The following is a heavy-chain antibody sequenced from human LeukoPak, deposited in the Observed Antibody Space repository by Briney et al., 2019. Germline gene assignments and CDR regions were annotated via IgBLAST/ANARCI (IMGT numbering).Heavy chain of an antibody. CDR1: GGSFSGYY. V-gene: IGHV4-4*07. Sequence: SETLSLTCAVYGGSFSGYYWSWIRQPAGKGLEWIGRIYTSGSTNYNPSLKSRVTISVDTSKNQFSLKLSSVTAADTAVYYCAREIVVVPAAIWFDPWGQGTLVTVSS. J-gene: IGHJ5*02. D-gene: IGHD2-2*01. CDR2: IYTSGST. CDR3: AREIVVVPAAIWFDP.